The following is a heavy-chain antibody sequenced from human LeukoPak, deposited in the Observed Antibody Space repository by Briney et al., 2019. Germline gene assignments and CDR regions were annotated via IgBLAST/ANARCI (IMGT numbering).Heavy chain of an antibody. CDR2: ISNNGGYT. CDR1: GFTFSSSA. CDR3: GKIQHLDY. Sequence: GGSLRLSCAASGFTFSSSAMSWVRQAPGKGLEWVSAISNNGGYTYYADSVQGRFTISRDNSKSTLCLQMNSLRAEDTAVYYCGKIQHLDYWGQGTLVTVSS. D-gene: IGHD5-18*01. J-gene: IGHJ4*02. V-gene: IGHV3-23*01.